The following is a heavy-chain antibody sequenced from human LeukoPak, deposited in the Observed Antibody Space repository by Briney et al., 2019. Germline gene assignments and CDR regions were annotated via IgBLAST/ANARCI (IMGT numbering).Heavy chain of an antibody. V-gene: IGHV3-30*02. CDR3: AKELALRYFDWLAPNYYYYYGMDV. D-gene: IGHD3-9*01. CDR2: IRYDGSNK. J-gene: IGHJ6*02. Sequence: PGGSLRLSCAASGFTFSSYGMHWVRQAPGKGLEWVAFIRYDGSNKYYADSVKGRFTISRDNSKNTLYLQINSLRAEDTAVYYCAKELALRYFDWLAPNYYYYYGMDVWGQGTTVTVSS. CDR1: GFTFSSYG.